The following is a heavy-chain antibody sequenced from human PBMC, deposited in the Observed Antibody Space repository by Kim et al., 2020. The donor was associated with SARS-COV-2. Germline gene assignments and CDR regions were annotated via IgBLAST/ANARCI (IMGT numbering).Heavy chain of an antibody. CDR2: ISSSSSYI. V-gene: IGHV3-21*01. CDR3: ARDQGVYYYYYYMDV. Sequence: GGSLRLSCAASGFTFSSYSMNWVRQAPGKGLEWVSSISSSSSYIYYADSVKGRFTISRDNAKNSLYLQMNSLRAEDTAVYYCARDQGVYYYYYYMDVWGKGTTVTVSS. CDR1: GFTFSSYS. J-gene: IGHJ6*03.